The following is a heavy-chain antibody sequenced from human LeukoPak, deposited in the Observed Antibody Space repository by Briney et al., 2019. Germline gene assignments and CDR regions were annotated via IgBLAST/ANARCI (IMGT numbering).Heavy chain of an antibody. D-gene: IGHD2-21*01. CDR2: IWYDGSNE. Sequence: PGRSLRLSCAASGFTFSTYGMHWVRQAPGKGLEWVAVIWYDGSNEYYADSVKGRFTISRDNSKNTLYLQMNSLRAEDTAVYYCARGFGSAVVISLLDYWGQGALVTVSS. CDR3: ARGFGSAVVISLLDY. CDR1: GFTFSTYG. J-gene: IGHJ4*02. V-gene: IGHV3-33*01.